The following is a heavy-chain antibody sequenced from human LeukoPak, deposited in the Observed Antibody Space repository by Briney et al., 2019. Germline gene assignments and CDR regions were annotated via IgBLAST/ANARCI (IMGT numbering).Heavy chain of an antibody. D-gene: IGHD4-17*01. CDR2: IYYTGST. CDR1: GGSTNYYY. V-gene: IGHV4-59*01. CDR3: ARTYGDYRFDF. Sequence: SETLSLTCTVSGGSTNYYYWSWIRQPPGKGLEFIGYIYYTGSTSYNPSLKSRVTLSVDTSKNQFSLKLTSVTAADTAVYFCARTYGDYRFDFWGQGTLVTVSS. J-gene: IGHJ4*02.